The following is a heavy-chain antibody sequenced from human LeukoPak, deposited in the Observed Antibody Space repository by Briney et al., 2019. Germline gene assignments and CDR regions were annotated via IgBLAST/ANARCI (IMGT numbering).Heavy chain of an antibody. D-gene: IGHD2-21*02. J-gene: IGHJ5*02. CDR1: GXSMSSYY. Sequence: PSETLSPTCTVSGXSMSSYYWSWIRQPPGKGLEWIGYISYSGSTNYNPSLKSRITISVDTSKNQFSLKLSSVTAADTAVYYCARSGVTALSWVDPWGQGTLVTVSS. CDR3: ARSGVTALSWVDP. CDR2: ISYSGST. V-gene: IGHV4-59*08.